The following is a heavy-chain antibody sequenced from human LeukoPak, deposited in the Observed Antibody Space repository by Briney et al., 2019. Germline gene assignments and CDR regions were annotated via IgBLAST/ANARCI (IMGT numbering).Heavy chain of an antibody. CDR1: GGSFSGYY. CDR2: ISHTGNII. V-gene: IGHV4-34*01. D-gene: IGHD1-1*01. CDR3: ARVPDITARPCDS. J-gene: IGHJ4*02. Sequence: SETLSLTCAVYGGSFSGYYWTLIRQTPGKGLEWIGEISHTGNIINYNPSLKSRVTISVDSSKNQFSLKVTSVTAADTGVYYCARVPDITARPCDSWGPGTLVTASS.